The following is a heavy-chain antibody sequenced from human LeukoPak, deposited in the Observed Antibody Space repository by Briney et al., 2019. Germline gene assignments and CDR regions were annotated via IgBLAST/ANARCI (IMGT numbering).Heavy chain of an antibody. CDR1: GFAFSTYW. D-gene: IGHD1-26*01. Sequence: GGSLRLSCAASGFAFSTYWMTWVRQAQEMGLEWVASISQDGGGTYYGDSVKGRFTISRDNAKNSLYLQMNSLRADDTAVYYCARVRPGDADSWGQGTLVSVSS. CDR3: ARVRPGDADS. V-gene: IGHV3-7*01. J-gene: IGHJ5*01. CDR2: ISQDGGGT.